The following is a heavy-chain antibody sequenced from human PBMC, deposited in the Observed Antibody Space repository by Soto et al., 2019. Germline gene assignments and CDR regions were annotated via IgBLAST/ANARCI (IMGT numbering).Heavy chain of an antibody. CDR2: ISAYNGNT. V-gene: IGHV1-18*01. D-gene: IGHD2-2*01. J-gene: IGHJ6*03. Sequence: GASVKVSCKASGYTFTSYGISWVRQAPGRGLEWMGWISAYNGNTNYAQKLQGRVTMTTDTSTSTAYMELRSLRSDDTAVYYCARSTLSGTSTSYRGSYYYYMDVWGKGTTVTVSS. CDR1: GYTFTSYG. CDR3: ARSTLSGTSTSYRGSYYYYMDV.